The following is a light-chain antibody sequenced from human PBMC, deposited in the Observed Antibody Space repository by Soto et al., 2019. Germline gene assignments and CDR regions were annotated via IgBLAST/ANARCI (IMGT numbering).Light chain of an antibody. CDR3: AAWDDTLNGPL. CDR1: RSNVGRNA. J-gene: IGLJ2*01. Sequence: QSVLTQPPSASGTPGQTVTISCSGSRSNVGRNAVSWYQQVPGMAPKLLVFATNKRPSGVPDRFSGSASGASASLAISGLQSEDEADYYCAAWDDTLNGPLFGGGTKVTVL. V-gene: IGLV1-44*01. CDR2: ATN.